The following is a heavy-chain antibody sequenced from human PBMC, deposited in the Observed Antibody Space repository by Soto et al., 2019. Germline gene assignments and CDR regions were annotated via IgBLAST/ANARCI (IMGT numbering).Heavy chain of an antibody. D-gene: IGHD6-13*01. J-gene: IGHJ4*02. CDR3: AKARIAATGTGSYFDA. CDR1: GFTFSSSG. V-gene: IGHV3-30*18. CDR2: ISYDGSNK. Sequence: QVQLVESGGGVVQPGRSLRLSCAASGFTFSSSGMYWVRQAPGKGLEWVAVISYDGSNKYYADSVKGRLTISRDNSKNALYLQMNSRRAEDTSVGYCAKARIAATGTGSYFDAWGQGTLVSVSS.